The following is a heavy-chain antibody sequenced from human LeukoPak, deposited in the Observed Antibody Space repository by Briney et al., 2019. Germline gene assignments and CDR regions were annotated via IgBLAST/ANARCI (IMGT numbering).Heavy chain of an antibody. CDR2: IYYSGST. Sequence: SETLSLTCTVSGGSISSSSYYWGWIRQPPGKGLEWIGSIYYSGSTYYNPSLKSRVTISVDTSKNQFSLKLSSVTAADTAVYYCANLNYGSGSYDSEYFQHWGQGTLVTVSS. J-gene: IGHJ1*01. CDR3: ANLNYGSGSYDSEYFQH. V-gene: IGHV4-39*01. CDR1: GGSISSSSYY. D-gene: IGHD3-10*01.